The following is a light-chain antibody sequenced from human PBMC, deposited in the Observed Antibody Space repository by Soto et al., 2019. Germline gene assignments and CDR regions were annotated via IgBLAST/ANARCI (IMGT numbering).Light chain of an antibody. CDR3: AGWDERLSGFYV. J-gene: IGLJ1*01. V-gene: IGLV1-47*01. Sequence: QSVLTQPPSASGTPGQRVTISCSGSSSNIGSNYVYWYQQLPGTAPKLLIYRNNQRPSGVPDRFSGSKSGTSASLAISGLRSEDGADYYCAGWDERLSGFYVFGTGNKVTVL. CDR1: SSNIGSNY. CDR2: RNN.